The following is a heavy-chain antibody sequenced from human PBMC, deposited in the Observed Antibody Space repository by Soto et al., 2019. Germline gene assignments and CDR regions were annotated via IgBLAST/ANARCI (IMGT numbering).Heavy chain of an antibody. CDR1: GFTFSSYG. Sequence: PGGSLRLSCAASGFTFSSYGMHWVRQAPGKGLEWVAVISYDGSNKYYADSVKGRFTISRDNSKNTLYLQMNSLRAEDTAVYYCAKDQFQHGGNSFDYWGQGTLVTVSS. CDR3: AKDQFQHGGNSFDY. V-gene: IGHV3-30*18. CDR2: ISYDGSNK. J-gene: IGHJ4*02. D-gene: IGHD2-21*02.